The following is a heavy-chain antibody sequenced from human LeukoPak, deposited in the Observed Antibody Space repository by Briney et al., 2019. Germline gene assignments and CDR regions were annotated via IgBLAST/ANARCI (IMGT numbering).Heavy chain of an antibody. CDR1: GFTFITYA. J-gene: IGHJ4*02. CDR2: ISAGGAGT. CDR3: ARDLRIAAAGIFDS. V-gene: IGHV3-23*01. D-gene: IGHD6-13*01. Sequence: GGSLRLSCAASGFTFITYAMTWVRQAPGKGLDWVSTISAGGAGTYYADSVKGRFTISRDNSKNTLYLQMNSLRAEDTAVYYCARDLRIAAAGIFDSWGQGTQVTVAS.